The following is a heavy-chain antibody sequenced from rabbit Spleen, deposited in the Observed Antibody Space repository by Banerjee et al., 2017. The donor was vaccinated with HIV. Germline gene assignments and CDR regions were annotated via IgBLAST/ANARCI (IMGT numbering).Heavy chain of an antibody. D-gene: IGHD6-1*01. Sequence: QEQLVESGGGLVKPEGSLTLTCKASGFSLSSSDWMYWVRQAPGKGLEWIGYIDPVFGTTYYASWAKGRFTISKTSSTTVTLQMTSLTVADTATYFCAREKSGIVGYDLWGPGTLVTVS. CDR1: GFSLSSSDW. J-gene: IGHJ4*01. CDR2: IDPVFGTT. V-gene: IGHV1S45*01. CDR3: AREKSGIVGYDL.